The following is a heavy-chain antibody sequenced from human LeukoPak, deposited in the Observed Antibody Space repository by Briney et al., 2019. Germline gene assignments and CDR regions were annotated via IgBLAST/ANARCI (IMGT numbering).Heavy chain of an antibody. Sequence: SGTLSLTCAVSGDSISNSNWRSWVRPPPGKGLEWIGYMYYSGSTNYNPSLKSRVTISVDMSKNQVSLKLSSVTAADTAVYYCARVWYSSSWSSPFDYWGQGTLVTVSS. CDR3: ARVWYSSSWSSPFDY. J-gene: IGHJ4*02. V-gene: IGHV4-4*02. CDR2: MYYSGST. D-gene: IGHD6-13*01. CDR1: GDSISNSNW.